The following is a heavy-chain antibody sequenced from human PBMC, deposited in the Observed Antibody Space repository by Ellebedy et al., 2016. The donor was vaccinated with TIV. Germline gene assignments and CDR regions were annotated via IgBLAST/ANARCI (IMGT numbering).Heavy chain of an antibody. D-gene: IGHD6-19*01. CDR3: ARDLDKSSGWYGGAAY. J-gene: IGHJ4*02. Sequence: GESLKISCVVSGFSLSGNAMSWVRQAPGKGLEWVSCIVGGGSTYYADSVKGRFTISRDNSMTTLYLEMNSLRAEDTAVYYCARDLDKSSGWYGGAAYWGQGTLVTVSS. CDR2: IVGGGST. CDR1: GFSLSGNA. V-gene: IGHV3-23*01.